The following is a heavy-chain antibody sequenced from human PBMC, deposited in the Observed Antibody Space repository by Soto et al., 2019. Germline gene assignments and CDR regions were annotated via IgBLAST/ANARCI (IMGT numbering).Heavy chain of an antibody. D-gene: IGHD3-22*01. CDR1: GGSISSSDYY. J-gene: IGHJ4*02. CDR3: ARREMWYYDRSGYSPFDS. V-gene: IGHV4-39*01. CDR2: ISYSGGT. Sequence: SETLSLTCTVSGGSISSSDYYWGWIRQPPGKGLEWIGSISYSGGTYYNSSLRSRVTISIDTSKNQFSLKLSSVTAADTAVYYCARREMWYYDRSGYSPFDSWGQGAMVTVYS.